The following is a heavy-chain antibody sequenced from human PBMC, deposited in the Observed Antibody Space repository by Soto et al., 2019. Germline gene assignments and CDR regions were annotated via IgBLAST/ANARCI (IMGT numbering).Heavy chain of an antibody. CDR1: GFNFSSYS. Sequence: GGSLRLSCEASGFNFSSYSMNWVRQAPGKGLEWVSSISSSSSYIYYADSVKGRFTISRDNAKNSLYLQMNSLRAEDTAVYYCAREDSSSSEGMDVWGQGTTVTVSS. CDR3: AREDSSSSEGMDV. CDR2: ISSSSSYI. J-gene: IGHJ6*02. V-gene: IGHV3-21*01. D-gene: IGHD6-6*01.